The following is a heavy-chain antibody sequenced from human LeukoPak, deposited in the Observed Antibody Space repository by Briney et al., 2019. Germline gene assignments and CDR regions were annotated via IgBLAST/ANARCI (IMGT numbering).Heavy chain of an antibody. V-gene: IGHV3-21*01. J-gene: IGHJ4*02. CDR2: ISSGSSAI. Sequence: GGSLRLSCEASGFTFTTYSMTWVRQAPGKGLEWVSIISSGSSAIFSADTLKGRFTISRDDAKNLLYLQMNSLRAEDTAVYYCSLLGAAAGSNYWGQGTLVTVSS. D-gene: IGHD6-13*01. CDR1: GFTFTTYS. CDR3: SLLGAAAGSNY.